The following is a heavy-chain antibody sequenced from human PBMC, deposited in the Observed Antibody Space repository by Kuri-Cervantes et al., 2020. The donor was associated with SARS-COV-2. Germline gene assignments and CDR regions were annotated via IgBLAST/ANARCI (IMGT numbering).Heavy chain of an antibody. CDR3: AKASLVGYYYYDMDV. CDR1: GFTFSSYA. Sequence: GESLKISCAASGFTFSSYAVSWVRQAPGKGLEWVSAISGSGGSTYYADSVKGRFTISRDNSKNTLYLQMNSLRAEDTAVYYCAKASLVGYYYYDMDVWGKGTTVTVSS. CDR2: ISGSGGST. J-gene: IGHJ6*03. D-gene: IGHD1-26*01. V-gene: IGHV3-23*01.